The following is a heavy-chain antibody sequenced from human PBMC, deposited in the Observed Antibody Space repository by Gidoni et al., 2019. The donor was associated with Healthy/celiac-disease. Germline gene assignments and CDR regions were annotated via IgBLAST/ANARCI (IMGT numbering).Heavy chain of an antibody. J-gene: IGHJ4*02. CDR3: ARGGDFWSGYYRRSYFDY. CDR1: GFTFSSYS. CDR2: ISSSSSYI. Sequence: EVQLVESGGGLVKPGGSLRLSCAASGFTFSSYSMNWVRQAPGKGLEWVSSISSSSSYIYDADSVKGRFTISRDNAKNSLYLQMNSLRAEDTAVYYCARGGDFWSGYYRRSYFDYWGQGTLVTVSS. V-gene: IGHV3-21*01. D-gene: IGHD3-3*01.